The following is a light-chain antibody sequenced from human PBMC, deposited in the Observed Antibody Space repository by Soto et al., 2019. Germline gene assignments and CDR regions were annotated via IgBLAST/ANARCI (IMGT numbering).Light chain of an antibody. V-gene: IGLV2-14*03. Sequence: QSALTQPASVSGSPGQSITISCTGTSSDVGGYNYVSWYQPHPGKAPKLIIYDVTNRPSGVSNPFSGSTSGNTASLTISGLQPEDEADYYCSSYTTSNTRQIVFGTGTKVTVL. CDR3: SSYTTSNTRQIV. CDR1: SSDVGGYNY. J-gene: IGLJ1*01. CDR2: DVT.